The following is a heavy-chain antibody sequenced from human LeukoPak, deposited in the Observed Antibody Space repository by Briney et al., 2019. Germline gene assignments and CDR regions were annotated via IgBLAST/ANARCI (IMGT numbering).Heavy chain of an antibody. V-gene: IGHV1-69*05. D-gene: IGHD6-19*01. Sequence: SVKVSCKTSGGTFSRYAISWVRQAPGQGPESVGSSIPFVGSPNYAQKFQGRVTVTTDGSSDTAYMELRSLRADDTAVYYCARKGAGALDLCAHGTMVLVSS. J-gene: IGHJ3*01. CDR1: GGTFSRYA. CDR3: ARKGAGALDL. CDR2: SIPFVGSP.